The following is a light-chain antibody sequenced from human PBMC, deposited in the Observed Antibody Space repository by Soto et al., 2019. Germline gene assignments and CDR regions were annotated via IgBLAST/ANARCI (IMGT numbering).Light chain of an antibody. J-gene: IGLJ1*01. CDR1: SAQIGSST. V-gene: IGLV1-44*01. Sequence: VPKHPPSASRTPWQSLTIFYPGNSAQIGSSTVNWYQQLPGTALKLRIYSNNLRSSGVPDRFSGSTSGTSASLAISGFQSEEETDYYCAPWDDRMNGYVFGTRTTVTVL. CDR2: SNN. CDR3: APWDDRMNGYV.